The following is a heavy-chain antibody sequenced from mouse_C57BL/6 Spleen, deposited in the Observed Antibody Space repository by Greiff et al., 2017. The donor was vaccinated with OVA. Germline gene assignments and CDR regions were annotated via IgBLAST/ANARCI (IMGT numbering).Heavy chain of an antibody. CDR1: GFTFSSYA. V-gene: IGHV5-4*01. CDR2: ISDGGSYT. Sequence: EVHLVESGGGLVKPGGSLKLSCAASGFTFSSYAMSWVRQTPETRLEWVATISDGGSYTYYPDNVKGRFPISRDNAKNNLYLQMSHLKSEDTAMYYCARDRDYSNYDDDFYYAMDYWGQGTSVTVSS. D-gene: IGHD2-5*01. CDR3: ARDRDYSNYDDDFYYAMDY. J-gene: IGHJ4*01.